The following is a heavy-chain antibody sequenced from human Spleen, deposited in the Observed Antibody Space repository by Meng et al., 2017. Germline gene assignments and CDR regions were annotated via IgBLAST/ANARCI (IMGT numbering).Heavy chain of an antibody. Sequence: VQPQAGGGGLFKPSETLSPPCAVYGGTISGYYWSWIRQPPGKGLEWIGEINDSGSTNYNPSLKSRVTISKDTSKNQFSLKLSSVTAADTAVYYCARTIGVEYSSSWYYFDYWGQGTLVTVSS. J-gene: IGHJ4*02. D-gene: IGHD6-13*01. CDR2: INDSGST. CDR3: ARTIGVEYSSSWYYFDY. V-gene: IGHV4-34*01. CDR1: GGTISGYY.